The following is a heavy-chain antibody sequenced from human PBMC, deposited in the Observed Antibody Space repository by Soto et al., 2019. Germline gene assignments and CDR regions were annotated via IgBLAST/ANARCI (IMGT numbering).Heavy chain of an antibody. CDR2: INPNGGVT. D-gene: IGHD5-12*01. CDR1: GDSFNDYY. Sequence: QVQLVQSGAEVRKPGASVTVSCRSSGDSFNDYYIHWVRQAPGQGFEWMGWINPNGGVTKHAQKFQGWGSMTRDTSIRTVYLQLSRLRSDDTAVYYCARESGGATATLDYYYFYMDVWGTGTTVTVSS. V-gene: IGHV1-2*04. J-gene: IGHJ6*03. CDR3: ARESGGATATLDYYYFYMDV.